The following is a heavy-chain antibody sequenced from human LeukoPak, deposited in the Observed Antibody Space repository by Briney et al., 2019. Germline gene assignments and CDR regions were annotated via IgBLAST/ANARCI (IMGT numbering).Heavy chain of an antibody. Sequence: PGASVKVSCKASGYTFTSYYMHWVPHATGQGLECMGLINPSGGSTSYAQKFQGRVTMTRDTSTSTVYMELSSLRSEDTAVYYCARAGIVVVPAAMPPGYWGQGTLVTVSS. CDR1: GYTFTSYY. V-gene: IGHV1-46*01. CDR2: INPSGGST. J-gene: IGHJ4*02. D-gene: IGHD2-2*01. CDR3: ARAGIVVVPAAMPPGY.